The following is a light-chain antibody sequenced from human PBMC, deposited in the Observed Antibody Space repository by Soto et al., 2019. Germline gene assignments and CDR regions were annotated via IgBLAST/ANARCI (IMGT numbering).Light chain of an antibody. CDR3: QTWGTGIRV. CDR2: LNSDGSH. V-gene: IGLV4-69*01. CDR1: SGHSSYA. J-gene: IGLJ1*01. Sequence: QSVLTQSPSASASLGASVKLTCTLSSGHSSYAIAWHQQQLEKGPRYLMKLNSDGSHSKGDGIPDRLSGSSSGAERYLTISSLQSEDEADYYCQTWGTGIRVFGTGTKVTVL.